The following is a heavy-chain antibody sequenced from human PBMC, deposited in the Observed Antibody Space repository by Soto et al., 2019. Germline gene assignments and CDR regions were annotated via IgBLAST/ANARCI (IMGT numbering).Heavy chain of an antibody. CDR1: GGSFSGYY. CDR2: INHSGST. V-gene: IGHV4-34*01. Sequence: QVQLQQWGAGLLKPSETLSLTCAVYGGSFSGYYWSWIRQPPGKGLGWIGEINHSGSTNYNPSLKSRVTISVDTSKNQFSLKLSSVTAADTAVYYCARGPNLGYCSSTSCYVRTSLRFDYWGQGTLVPVSS. CDR3: ARGPNLGYCSSTSCYVRTSLRFDY. D-gene: IGHD2-2*01. J-gene: IGHJ4*02.